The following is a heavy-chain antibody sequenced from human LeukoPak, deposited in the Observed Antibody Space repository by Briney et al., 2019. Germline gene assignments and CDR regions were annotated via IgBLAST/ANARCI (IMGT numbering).Heavy chain of an antibody. D-gene: IGHD6-19*01. Sequence: GASVKVSRKASGGTFSSYAISWVRQAPGQGLEWMGGIIPIFGTANYAQKFQGRVTITADKSTSTAYMELSSLRSEDTAVYYCARGIFSGWPDYYYYMDVWGKGTTVTVSS. CDR2: IIPIFGTA. J-gene: IGHJ6*03. CDR1: GGTFSSYA. CDR3: ARGIFSGWPDYYYYMDV. V-gene: IGHV1-69*06.